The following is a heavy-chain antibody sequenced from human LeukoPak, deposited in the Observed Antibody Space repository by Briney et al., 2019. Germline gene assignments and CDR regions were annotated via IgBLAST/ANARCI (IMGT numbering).Heavy chain of an antibody. D-gene: IGHD3-3*01. Sequence: ASVKVSCKASGYTFTGYYMHWVRQAPGQGLEWMGWINPNSGGTNYAQKFQGRVTMTRDTSISTAYMELSRLRSDDTAVYYCARGTYYDFWSGRRAAGLFDYWGQGTLVTVSS. J-gene: IGHJ4*02. V-gene: IGHV1-2*02. CDR2: INPNSGGT. CDR1: GYTFTGYY. CDR3: ARGTYYDFWSGRRAAGLFDY.